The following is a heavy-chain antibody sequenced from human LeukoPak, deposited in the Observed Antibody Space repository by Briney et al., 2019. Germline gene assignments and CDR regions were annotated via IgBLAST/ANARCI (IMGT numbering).Heavy chain of an antibody. CDR2: IYYSGST. J-gene: IGHJ5*02. CDR1: GGSISSYY. CDR3: ARRWPQGAFDP. Sequence: SETLSLTCTVSGGSISSYYWSWIRQPPGKGLEWIGYIYYSGSTNYNPSLKSRVTISVDTSKNQFSLKLSSVSAADTAVYYCARRWPQGAFDPWGQGTLVTVSS. V-gene: IGHV4-59*08. D-gene: IGHD2-15*01.